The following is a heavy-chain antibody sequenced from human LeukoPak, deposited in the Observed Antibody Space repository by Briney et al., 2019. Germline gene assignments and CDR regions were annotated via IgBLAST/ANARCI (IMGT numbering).Heavy chain of an antibody. J-gene: IGHJ4*02. CDR3: ARSKVWYGDYGYYLDY. CDR1: GYSFTSYW. CDR2: IYPGDSDS. V-gene: IGHV5-51*01. Sequence: GESLKISCKGSGYSFTSYWIGWVRQIPGKGLEWMGIIYPGDSDSRYSSSFQGQVTISADKSISTTYLQWSSLKASDTAMHYCARSKVWYGDYGYYLDYWGQGTLVTVSS. D-gene: IGHD4-17*01.